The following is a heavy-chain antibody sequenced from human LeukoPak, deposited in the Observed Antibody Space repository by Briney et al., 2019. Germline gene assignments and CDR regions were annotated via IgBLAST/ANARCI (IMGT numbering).Heavy chain of an antibody. CDR3: ATASGGWYRYYFDS. D-gene: IGHD6-13*01. Sequence: PGGSLRLSCAASGLTFSNYEMNWVRQAPGKGLEWLSYISSSSNMIFYAESVKGRFTISRDNAKNSLYLQINSLGDKHTAIYYCATASGGWYRYYFDSWGQGILVTVSS. CDR2: ISSSSNMI. J-gene: IGHJ4*02. V-gene: IGHV3-48*03. CDR1: GLTFSNYE.